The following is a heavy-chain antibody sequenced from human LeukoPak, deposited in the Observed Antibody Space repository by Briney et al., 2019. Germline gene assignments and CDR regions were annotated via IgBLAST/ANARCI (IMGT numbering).Heavy chain of an antibody. CDR2: ISYDGSNK. CDR1: GFTFSSYA. J-gene: IGHJ4*02. CDR3: ARGHYDSSGPLDY. Sequence: GGSLRLSCAASGFTFSSYAMHWVRQAPGQGLEWVAVISYDGSNKYYADSVKGRFTISRDNSKNTLYLQMNSLRAEDTAVYYCARGHYDSSGPLDYWGQGTLVTVSS. D-gene: IGHD3-22*01. V-gene: IGHV3-30-3*01.